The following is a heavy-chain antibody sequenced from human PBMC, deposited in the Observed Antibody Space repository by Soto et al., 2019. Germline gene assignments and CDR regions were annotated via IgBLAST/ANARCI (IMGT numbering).Heavy chain of an antibody. Sequence: SETLSLTCIVSGVSISSYSYYWGWIRQPPGKGLEWIGSIHYSGSTYYNPSLKSRVTISVDTSKNQFSLKLSSVTAADTAVYYCARQIYYDSSEVNWFDPWGQGTLVTVSS. CDR3: ARQIYYDSSEVNWFDP. CDR1: GVSISSYSYY. J-gene: IGHJ5*02. CDR2: IHYSGST. V-gene: IGHV4-39*01. D-gene: IGHD3-22*01.